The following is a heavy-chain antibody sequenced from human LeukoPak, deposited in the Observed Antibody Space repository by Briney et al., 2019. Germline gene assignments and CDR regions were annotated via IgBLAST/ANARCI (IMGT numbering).Heavy chain of an antibody. CDR3: AREDSGYCSSTSCYPDY. CDR2: ISSSSNTI. CDR1: GFTFSTYS. Sequence: GGSLRLSCAASGFTFSTYSMHWVRQAPGKGLEWVSYISSSSNTIYYADSVKGRFTISRDNAKNSLYLQMNSLRAEDTAVYYCAREDSGYCSSTSCYPDYWGQGTLVTVSS. D-gene: IGHD2-2*01. V-gene: IGHV3-48*01. J-gene: IGHJ4*02.